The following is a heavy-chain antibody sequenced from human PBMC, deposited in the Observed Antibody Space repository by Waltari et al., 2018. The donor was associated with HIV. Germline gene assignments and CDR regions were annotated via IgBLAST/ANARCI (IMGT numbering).Heavy chain of an antibody. Sequence: EVQLVESGGRVVRPGGSLRLPCAASGFIFDDYRMIWVRQAPGKGLEWISGIDWSGDTTRYGDSVKGRFTISRDNAKSSLYLQMNSLRVEDTALYYCARDGNVLSGGYNWFDPWGQGTLVIVSS. CDR1: GFIFDDYR. V-gene: IGHV3-20*04. J-gene: IGHJ5*02. CDR3: ARDGNVLSGGYNWFDP. D-gene: IGHD1-1*01. CDR2: IDWSGDTT.